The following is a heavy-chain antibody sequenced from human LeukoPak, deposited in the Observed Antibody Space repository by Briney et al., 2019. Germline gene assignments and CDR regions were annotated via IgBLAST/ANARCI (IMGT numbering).Heavy chain of an antibody. CDR2: IYYSGST. J-gene: IGHJ6*03. D-gene: IGHD3-3*01. CDR3: ASAQSQYYDFWSGYFAPVDYYYYYYMDV. Sequence: SETLSLTCTVSGGSISSYYWSWIRQPPGKGLEWIGYIYYSGSTNYNPSLKSRVTISVDTSKNQFSLQLSSVTAADTAVYYCASAQSQYYDFWSGYFAPVDYYYYYYMDVWGKGTTVTVSS. V-gene: IGHV4-59*01. CDR1: GGSISSYY.